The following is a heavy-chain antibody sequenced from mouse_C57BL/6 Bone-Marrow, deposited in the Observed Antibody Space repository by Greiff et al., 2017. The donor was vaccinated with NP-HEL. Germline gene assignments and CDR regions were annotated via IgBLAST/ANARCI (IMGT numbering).Heavy chain of an antibody. J-gene: IGHJ2*01. CDR1: GYTFTSYW. Sequence: QGRRQETGAELVKPGASVKLSCKASGYTFTSYWMHWVKQRPGQGLEWIGMIHPNSGSTNYNEKFKSKATLTVDKSSSTAYMQLSSLTSEDSAVYYCAKWIYYYGSSEDYWGQGTTLTVSS. CDR3: AKWIYYYGSSEDY. CDR2: IHPNSGST. V-gene: IGHV1-64*01. D-gene: IGHD1-1*01.